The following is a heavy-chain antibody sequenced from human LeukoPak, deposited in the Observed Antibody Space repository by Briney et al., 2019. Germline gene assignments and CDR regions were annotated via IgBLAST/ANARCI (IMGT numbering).Heavy chain of an antibody. J-gene: IGHJ4*02. V-gene: IGHV3-48*03. CDR3: TGETYYFDH. CDR1: GFTFSNYE. CDR2: ISISGGNR. Sequence: GGSLRLSCAPSGFTFSNYEMNWVRQAPGKGLEWVAYISISGGNRYYPDSEKGPFTISRDNAKNSLYLQMNSLSAQNTDLDLCTGETYYFDHWGQGTLVTVSS.